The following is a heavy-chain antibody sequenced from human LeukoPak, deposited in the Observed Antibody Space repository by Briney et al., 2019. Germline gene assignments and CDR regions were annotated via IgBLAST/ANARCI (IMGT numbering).Heavy chain of an antibody. CDR2: ISTSGRSI. Sequence: GGSLRLSCAASGFTFSDYFMTWIRQAPGKGLGWVSYISTSGRSIDYADSVRGRFTISRDNAKNSLYLQMNSLRAEDTAVYYCARRSYGSGSDHFDYWGQGTLVTVSS. CDR3: ARRSYGSGSDHFDY. CDR1: GFTFSDYF. V-gene: IGHV3-11*01. D-gene: IGHD3-10*01. J-gene: IGHJ4*02.